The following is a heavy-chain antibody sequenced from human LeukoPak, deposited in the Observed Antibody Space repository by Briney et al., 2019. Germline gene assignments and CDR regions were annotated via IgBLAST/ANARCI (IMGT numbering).Heavy chain of an antibody. CDR3: ARDLGNSGWYTFDY. Sequence: SQTLSLTCAISGDSVSSNNGAWNWIRQSPSRGLEWLARTCYRSKWYNDYAESMKGRITINSDTSKNQFSLQLNPVTPEDTAVYYCARDLGNSGWYTFDYWGQGTLVTVSS. CDR1: GDSVSSNNGA. D-gene: IGHD6-19*01. J-gene: IGHJ4*02. V-gene: IGHV6-1*01. CDR2: TCYRSKWYN.